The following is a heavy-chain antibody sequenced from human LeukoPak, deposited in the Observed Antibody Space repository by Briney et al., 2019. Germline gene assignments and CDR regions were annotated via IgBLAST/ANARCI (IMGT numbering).Heavy chain of an antibody. D-gene: IGHD6-13*01. Sequence: SETLSLTCTVSGGSISSYYWSWIRQPPGKGLEWIGYIYYSGSTNYNPSLKSRVTISVDTSVNQFSLKLSSVAAADTAMYYCARVGIAAAGTGVFDIWGQGTMVTVSS. V-gene: IGHV4-59*01. CDR1: GGSISSYY. CDR3: ARVGIAAAGTGVFDI. CDR2: IYYSGST. J-gene: IGHJ3*02.